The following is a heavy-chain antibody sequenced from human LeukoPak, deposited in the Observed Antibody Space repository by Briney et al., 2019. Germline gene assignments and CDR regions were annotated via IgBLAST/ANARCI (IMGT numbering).Heavy chain of an antibody. CDR3: AKGITYASLDF. Sequence: GGSLRLSCAASGFTFSTYAMTWVRQAPGKGLEWVSSISGSRGNTFYSDSVKGRFTIFRDNSKNTLYLQMNTLRAEDTAVYYCAKGITYASLDFWGQGTPVTVSS. CDR1: GFTFSTYA. CDR2: ISGSRGNT. V-gene: IGHV3-23*01. J-gene: IGHJ4*02. D-gene: IGHD3-10*01.